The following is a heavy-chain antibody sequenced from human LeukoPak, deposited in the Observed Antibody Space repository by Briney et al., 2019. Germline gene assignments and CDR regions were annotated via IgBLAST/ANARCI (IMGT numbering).Heavy chain of an antibody. J-gene: IGHJ3*02. CDR3: ARWVEVLGAFDI. V-gene: IGHV3-30-3*01. CDR1: GFTFSSYA. D-gene: IGHD2-15*01. CDR2: ISYDGSNK. Sequence: PGGSLRLSCAASGFTFSSYAMDWVRQAPGKGLEWVAVISYDGSNKYYADSVKGRFTISRDNSKNTLYLQMNSLRAEDTAVYYCARWVEVLGAFDIWGQGTMVTVSS.